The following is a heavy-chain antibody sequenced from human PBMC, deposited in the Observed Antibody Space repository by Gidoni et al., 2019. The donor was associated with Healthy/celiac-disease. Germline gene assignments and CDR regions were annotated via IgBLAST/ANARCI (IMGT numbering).Heavy chain of an antibody. CDR1: GGTFRSYA. CDR2: IIPIFGTA. V-gene: IGHV1-69*01. Sequence: QVQLVQSGAEVKKPGSSVKVSCKASGGTFRSYAIRWARQAPGQGLEWMGGIIPIFGTANYAQKFQGRVTITADESTSTAYMELSSLRSEDTAVYYCARYHKTYYYDSSGYYPENYYYYGMDVWGQGTTVTVSS. D-gene: IGHD3-22*01. J-gene: IGHJ6*02. CDR3: ARYHKTYYYDSSGYYPENYYYYGMDV.